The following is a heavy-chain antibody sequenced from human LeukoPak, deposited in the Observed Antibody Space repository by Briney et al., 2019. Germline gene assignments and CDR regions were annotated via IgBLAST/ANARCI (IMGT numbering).Heavy chain of an antibody. CDR3: AKHLSPYSVAGGLDY. V-gene: IGHV3-23*01. D-gene: IGHD2-15*01. J-gene: IGHJ4*02. Sequence: PGGSLRLSCVASGFTFSTYAMTWVRQAPGKGLEWVSAISGSGGSTYYADSVKGRFTISRDISKITLYLQMNSLRVEDTAVYFCAKHLSPYSVAGGLDYWGQGTLVTVSS. CDR2: ISGSGGST. CDR1: GFTFSTYA.